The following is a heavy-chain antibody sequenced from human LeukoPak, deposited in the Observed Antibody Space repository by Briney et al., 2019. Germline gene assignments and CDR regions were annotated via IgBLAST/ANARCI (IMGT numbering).Heavy chain of an antibody. Sequence: PSETLSLTCTVSGGSISSYSWSWIREPPGKGLEWIGYIYYSGSTNYNPSLKSRVTISVDTSKNQFSLKLSSVTAADTAVYYCARVGWYYDSSGYCYYFDYWGQGTLVTVSS. CDR1: GGSISSYS. D-gene: IGHD3-22*01. J-gene: IGHJ4*02. CDR2: IYYSGST. CDR3: ARVGWYYDSSGYCYYFDY. V-gene: IGHV4-59*01.